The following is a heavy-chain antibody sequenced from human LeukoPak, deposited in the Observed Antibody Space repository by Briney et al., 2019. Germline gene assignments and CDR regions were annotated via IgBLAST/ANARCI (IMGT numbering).Heavy chain of an antibody. CDR2: MNPNSGNT. CDR3: ARGAKTSYYDFWSGYSTWDAFDI. V-gene: IGHV1-8*01. CDR1: GYTFTSYD. Sequence: ASVKVSCKASGYTFTSYDINWVRQATGQGLEWMGWMNPNSGNTGYAQKFQGRVTMTRNTSIGTAYMELSSLRSEDTAVYYCARGAKTSYYDFWSGYSTWDAFDIWGQGTMVTVSS. D-gene: IGHD3-3*01. J-gene: IGHJ3*02.